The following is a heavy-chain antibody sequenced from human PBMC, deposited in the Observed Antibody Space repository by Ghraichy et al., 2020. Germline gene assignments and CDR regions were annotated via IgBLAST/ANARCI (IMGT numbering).Heavy chain of an antibody. J-gene: IGHJ6*02. CDR1: GYTFSNYE. Sequence: ASVKVYCKASGYTFSNYEIYWVRQATGQGLEWMGWMNPNSGDTVYAQKFQGRVTMTSNTSINTAYMELTSLKSEDTALYYCARNYSSSSRGWGVGYDYYGMDVWGQGTMVTVSS. CDR3: ARNYSSSSRGWGVGYDYYGMDV. D-gene: IGHD6-6*01. CDR2: MNPNSGDT. V-gene: IGHV1-8*01.